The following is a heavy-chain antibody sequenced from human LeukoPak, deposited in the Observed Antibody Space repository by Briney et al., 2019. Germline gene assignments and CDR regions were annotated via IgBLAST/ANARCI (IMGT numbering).Heavy chain of an antibody. CDR3: ARDRSGPGGFDP. Sequence: GGSLRLSCAASGFTFSSYSMNWVRQAPGKGLEWVSSISSSSSYIYYADSVKGRFTISRDNAKNSLYLQMNSLRAEDTAVYYCARDRSGPGGFDPWGQGTLVTASS. J-gene: IGHJ5*02. D-gene: IGHD6-19*01. CDR2: ISSSSSYI. V-gene: IGHV3-21*01. CDR1: GFTFSSYS.